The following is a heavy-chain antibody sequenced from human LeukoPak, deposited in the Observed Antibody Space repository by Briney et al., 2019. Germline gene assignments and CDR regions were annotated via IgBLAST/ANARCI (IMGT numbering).Heavy chain of an antibody. D-gene: IGHD1-26*01. V-gene: IGHV4-59*01. Sequence: SETLSLACTVSGGSISSYYWSWIRQPPGKGLEWIGYIYYSGSTNYNPSLKSRVTISVDTSKNQFSLKLSSVTAADTAVYYCARVRVGATEYYFDYWGQGTLVTVSS. CDR2: IYYSGST. J-gene: IGHJ4*02. CDR3: ARVRVGATEYYFDY. CDR1: GGSISSYY.